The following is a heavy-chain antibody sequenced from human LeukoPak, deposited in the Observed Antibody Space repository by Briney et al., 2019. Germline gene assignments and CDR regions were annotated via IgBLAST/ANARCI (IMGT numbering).Heavy chain of an antibody. Sequence: ASVKVSCKASGYTFTGYGISWVRQAPGQVLEWMGWISAYNGNTNYAQKLQGRVTLTTDTSTSTAYMELRSLTSDDTAVYYCASEPSGLLFDYWGQGTLVTVSS. D-gene: IGHD6-25*01. J-gene: IGHJ4*01. CDR3: ASEPSGLLFDY. CDR1: GYTFTGYG. CDR2: ISAYNGNT. V-gene: IGHV1-18*01.